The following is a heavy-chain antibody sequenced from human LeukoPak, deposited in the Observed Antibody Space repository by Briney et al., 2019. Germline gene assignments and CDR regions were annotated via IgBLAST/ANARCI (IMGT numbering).Heavy chain of an antibody. Sequence: ASVKVSCKASGYTFTSYCISWVRQAPGQGLEWMGWISAYNGNTNYAQKLQGRVTMTTDTSTSTAYMELRSLRSDDTAVYYCARIIITGDSTDGMDVWGQGTTVTVSS. J-gene: IGHJ6*02. V-gene: IGHV1-18*01. CDR1: GYTFTSYC. CDR2: ISAYNGNT. D-gene: IGHD3-16*01. CDR3: ARIIITGDSTDGMDV.